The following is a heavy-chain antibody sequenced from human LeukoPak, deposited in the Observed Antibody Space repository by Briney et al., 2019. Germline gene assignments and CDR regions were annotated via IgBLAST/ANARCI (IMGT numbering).Heavy chain of an antibody. J-gene: IGHJ3*02. D-gene: IGHD2-15*01. Sequence: ASVKVSCKASGDTFSNYAIYWVRQAPGQGLEWMGWINANTGNPTYAQGFTGRFVFSLDTSVSTAYLQISSLKAEDTAVYYCARAWAAATAFDIWGQGTMVTVSS. V-gene: IGHV7-4-1*02. CDR1: GDTFSNYA. CDR3: ARAWAAATAFDI. CDR2: INANTGNP.